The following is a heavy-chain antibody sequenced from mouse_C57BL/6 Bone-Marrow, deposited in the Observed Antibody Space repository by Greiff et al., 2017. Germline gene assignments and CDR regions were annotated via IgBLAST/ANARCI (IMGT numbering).Heavy chain of an antibody. Sequence: QVQLQQPGAELVKPGASVKVSCKASGYTFTSYWMHWVKQRPGPGLEWIGRIHPSDSATNYNQKFKGKATLTVDKSSSTAYMQLSSLTSEDSAVYYCTPITTPFAYWGQGTLVTVSA. D-gene: IGHD1-2*01. CDR1: GYTFTSYW. V-gene: IGHV1-74*01. CDR2: IHPSDSAT. J-gene: IGHJ3*01. CDR3: TPITTPFAY.